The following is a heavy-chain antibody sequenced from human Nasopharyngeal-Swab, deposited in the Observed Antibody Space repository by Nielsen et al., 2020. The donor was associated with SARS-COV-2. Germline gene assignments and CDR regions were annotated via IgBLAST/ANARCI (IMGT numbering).Heavy chain of an antibody. CDR2: IRSSGSTI. Sequence: GRSLRLSCAASGVTFSDYYMSWIRQAPGKGLEWVSYIRSSGSTIYYADSVKGRFTISRDNAKKSLYLQMNSLRAEDTAVYYCARDRHGDDSRYYYYGMDVWGQGTTVSVSS. V-gene: IGHV3-11*01. CDR1: GVTFSDYY. CDR3: ARDRHGDDSRYYYYGMDV. J-gene: IGHJ6*02. D-gene: IGHD4-23*01.